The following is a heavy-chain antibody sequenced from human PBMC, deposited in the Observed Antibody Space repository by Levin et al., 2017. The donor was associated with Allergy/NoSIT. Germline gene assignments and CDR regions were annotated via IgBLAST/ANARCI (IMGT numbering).Heavy chain of an antibody. CDR2: INQDGSEK. CDR3: ARPNSGWLFEY. Sequence: PGGSLRLSCAASGFTFSSYWMTWVRQAPGKGLERVANINQDGSEKNYVDSVKGRFTISRDNGKNSLYLQMNSLTTEDTAVYYCARPNSGWLFEYWGQGTLVTVSS. CDR1: GFTFSSYW. D-gene: IGHD6-19*01. V-gene: IGHV3-7*04. J-gene: IGHJ4*02.